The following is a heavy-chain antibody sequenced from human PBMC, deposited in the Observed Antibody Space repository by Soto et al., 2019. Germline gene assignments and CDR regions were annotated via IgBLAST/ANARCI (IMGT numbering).Heavy chain of an antibody. Sequence: QVQLQQWGAGLLKPSETLSLTCAVYGDSLSGYYWSWIRQPPGKGLEWIGEVNHSGSTNSNPSLLRRVTTSVDTSKNQFSLKLRSVTAADTAVYYCARQLGYCSGINCDDRPRWGQGIVVTVSS. V-gene: IGHV4-34*01. CDR3: ARQLGYCSGINCDDRPR. CDR1: GDSLSGYY. J-gene: IGHJ4*02. CDR2: VNHSGST. D-gene: IGHD2-15*01.